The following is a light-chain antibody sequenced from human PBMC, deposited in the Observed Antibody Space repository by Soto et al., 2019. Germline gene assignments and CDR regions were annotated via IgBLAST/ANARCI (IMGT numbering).Light chain of an antibody. Sequence: QSVLTQPASVSGSPGQSIAISCTGTSSDVGGYNYVSWYQQHPGKAPKLMIYDVSNRPSGVSNRFSGSKSGNTASLTISGLQAEDEADYYCSSYTSSSTPHVVFGGGTKVTVL. V-gene: IGLV2-14*01. CDR1: SSDVGGYNY. CDR2: DVS. J-gene: IGLJ2*01. CDR3: SSYTSSSTPHVV.